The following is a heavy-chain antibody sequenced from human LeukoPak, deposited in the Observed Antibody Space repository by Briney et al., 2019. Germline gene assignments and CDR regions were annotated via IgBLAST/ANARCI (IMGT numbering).Heavy chain of an antibody. D-gene: IGHD1-26*01. Sequence: GGSLRLSCAASGFTFSSHGMHWVRQAPGKGLEWVAVISYDGSNKYYADSVKGRFTISRDNSKNTLYLQMNSLRAEDTAVYYCAKTSGAHFQHWGQGTLVTVSS. CDR2: ISYDGSNK. J-gene: IGHJ1*01. CDR3: AKTSGAHFQH. CDR1: GFTFSSHG. V-gene: IGHV3-30*18.